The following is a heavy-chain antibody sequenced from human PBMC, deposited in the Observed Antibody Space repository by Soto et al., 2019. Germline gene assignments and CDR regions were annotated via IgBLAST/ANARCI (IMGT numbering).Heavy chain of an antibody. V-gene: IGHV3-23*01. CDR1: GFTFSSYA. CDR2: ISGSGGST. Sequence: GESLKISCAASGFTFSSYAMSWVRQAPGKGLEWVSAISGSGGSTYYADSVKGRFTISRDNSKNTLYLQMNSLRAEDTAVYYCAKGPFQAHFDYWGQGTLVTVSS. J-gene: IGHJ4*02. CDR3: AKGPFQAHFDY.